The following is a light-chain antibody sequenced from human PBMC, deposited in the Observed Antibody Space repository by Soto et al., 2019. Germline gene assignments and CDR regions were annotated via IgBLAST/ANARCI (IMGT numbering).Light chain of an antibody. CDR2: DAS. Sequence: DLHMTQSPFSLSTTLGDRVTIXXRAGQSISNYLNWYQQKPGKAPKLXIDDASNLETGVPSRFSGSGSGTHFTFTIASLQPEDTAIYYCQQYYDLPITFGQGTRLEIK. J-gene: IGKJ5*01. CDR3: QQYYDLPIT. CDR1: QSISNY. V-gene: IGKV1-33*01.